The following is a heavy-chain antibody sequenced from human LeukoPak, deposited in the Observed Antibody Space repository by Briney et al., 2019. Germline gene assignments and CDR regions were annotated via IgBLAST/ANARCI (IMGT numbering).Heavy chain of an antibody. J-gene: IGHJ1*01. CDR3: AKGDRSPFGGVIVIGHFQH. V-gene: IGHV3-53*01. Sequence: GGSLRLSCAASGFTVSSNYMSWVRQAPGKGLEWVSVIYSGGDTYYADSVKGRFTISRDNSKNTLYLQMNSLRAEDTAVYYCAKGDRSPFGGVIVIGHFQHWGQGTLVTVSS. CDR2: IYSGGDT. CDR1: GFTVSSNY. D-gene: IGHD3-16*02.